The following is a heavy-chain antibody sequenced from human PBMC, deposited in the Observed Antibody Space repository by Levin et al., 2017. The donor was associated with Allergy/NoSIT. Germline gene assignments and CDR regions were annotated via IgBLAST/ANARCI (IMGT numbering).Heavy chain of an antibody. Sequence: AASVKVSCKVSGYTLTELSMHWVRQAPGKGLEWMGGFDPEDGETIYAQKFQGRVTMTEDTSTDTAYMELSSLRSEDTAVYYCATSPRYRYDMDYWGQGTLVTVSS. J-gene: IGHJ4*02. CDR1: GYTLTELS. CDR2: FDPEDGET. CDR3: ATSPRYRYDMDY. V-gene: IGHV1-24*01. D-gene: IGHD3-9*01.